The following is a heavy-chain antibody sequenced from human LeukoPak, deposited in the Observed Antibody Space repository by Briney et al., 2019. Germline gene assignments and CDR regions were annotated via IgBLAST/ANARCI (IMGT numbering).Heavy chain of an antibody. CDR1: GFTVSSNY. CDR2: IYSGGST. V-gene: IGHV3-53*01. D-gene: IGHD3-10*01. Sequence: GGSLRLSCAASGFTVSSNYMSWVRQAPGKGLEWVSVIYSGGSTYYADSVKGRFTISRDNSKNTLYLQMNSLRAEDTAVYYCARAPRLFGHAFDIWGQGTMVTVSS. CDR3: ARAPRLFGHAFDI. J-gene: IGHJ3*02.